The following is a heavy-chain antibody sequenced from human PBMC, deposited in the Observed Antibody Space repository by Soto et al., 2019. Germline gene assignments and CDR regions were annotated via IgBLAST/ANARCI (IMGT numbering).Heavy chain of an antibody. V-gene: IGHV1-8*01. CDR3: ARAIRRSSGWYFGLGY. Sequence: ASVKVSCKASGYTFTSYDINWVRQATGQGLEWMGWMNPNSGNTGYAQKFQGRVTMTRNTSISTAYMELSSLRSEDTAVYCCARAIRRSSGWYFGLGYWGQGTLVTVSS. CDR1: GYTFTSYD. CDR2: MNPNSGNT. J-gene: IGHJ4*02. D-gene: IGHD6-19*01.